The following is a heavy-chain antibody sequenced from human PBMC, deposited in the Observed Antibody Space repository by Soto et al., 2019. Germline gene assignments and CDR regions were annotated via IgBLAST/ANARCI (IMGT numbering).Heavy chain of an antibody. V-gene: IGHV1-18*01. D-gene: IGHD1-26*01. CDR1: GYNFTNYG. CDR2: ISASNGDT. Sequence: QVQLVQSGAEVKKPGASVKVSCKTSGYNFTNYGITWVRQAPGQGLEWMGWISASNGDTKYAQNIQGRVTMTTDPSTTTASMELRSLRSDDTAVYYCARAARDFSGSYAIHWGQGTVVTVSS. J-gene: IGHJ4*02. CDR3: ARAARDFSGSYAIH.